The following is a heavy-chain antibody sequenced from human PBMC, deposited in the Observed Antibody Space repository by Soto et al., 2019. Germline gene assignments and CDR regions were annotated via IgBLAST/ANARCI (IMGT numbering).Heavy chain of an antibody. V-gene: IGHV3-7*03. Sequence: EVQLVESGGGLVQPGGSLRLSCAASRFTFSTYWMSWVRQAPGKGLEWVANIQQDGSEKYYVDSVKGRFTISRDNAKNPLYLQMNSLRAEDTAVYYCARGGRIRASGWFDYWGQGTLVTVSS. J-gene: IGHJ4*02. CDR3: ARGGRIRASGWFDY. CDR2: IQQDGSEK. CDR1: RFTFSTYW. D-gene: IGHD6-19*01.